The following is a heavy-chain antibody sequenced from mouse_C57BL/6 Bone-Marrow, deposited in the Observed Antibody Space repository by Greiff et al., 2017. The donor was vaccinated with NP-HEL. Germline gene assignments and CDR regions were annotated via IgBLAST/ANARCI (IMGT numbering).Heavy chain of an antibody. CDR3: ARGGNYPYYFDY. D-gene: IGHD2-1*01. CDR2: IDPSDSYT. V-gene: IGHV1-59*01. CDR1: GYTFTSYW. J-gene: IGHJ2*01. Sequence: QVQLQQPGAELVRPGTSVKLSCKASGYTFTSYWMPWVKQRPGQGLEWIGVIDPSDSYTNSNQKFKGKATLPVAKSSSPAYMQLSSLTSEYSAVYYCARGGNYPYYFDYWGQGTTLTVSS.